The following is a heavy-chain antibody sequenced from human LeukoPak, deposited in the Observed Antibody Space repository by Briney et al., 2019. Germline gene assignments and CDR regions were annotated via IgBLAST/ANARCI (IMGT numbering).Heavy chain of an antibody. CDR2: IYYSGST. CDR1: GGSISSYY. V-gene: IGHV4-59*01. J-gene: IGHJ4*02. D-gene: IGHD5-12*01. CDR3: ARGLRDDLFDY. Sequence: SETLSLTCTVSGGSISSYYWSWIRQPPEKGLEWIGYIYYSGSTNYNPSLKSRVTISVDTSKNQFSLKLSSVTAADTAVYYCARGLRDDLFDYWGQGTLVTVSS.